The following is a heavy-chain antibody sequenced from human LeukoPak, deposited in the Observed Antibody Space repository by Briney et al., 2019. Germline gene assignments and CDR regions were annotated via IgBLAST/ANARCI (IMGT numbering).Heavy chain of an antibody. CDR1: GGSISSGDYY. J-gene: IGHJ4*02. V-gene: IGHV4-30-4*01. CDR2: IYYSGST. D-gene: IGHD1-26*01. Sequence: SQTLSLTCTVSGGSISSGDYYWSWIRQPPGKGLEWIGYIYYSGSTHYNPSLKSRVTISVDTSKNQFSLKLSSVTAADTAVYYCARTAGWSFGFDYWGQGTLVTVSS. CDR3: ARTAGWSFGFDY.